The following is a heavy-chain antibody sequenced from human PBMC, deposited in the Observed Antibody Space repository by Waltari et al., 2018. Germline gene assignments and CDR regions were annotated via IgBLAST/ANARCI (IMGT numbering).Heavy chain of an antibody. Sequence: QVQLVQSGAEVKKPGSSVKVSCKASGGTFSSYAISWVRQAPGQGLEWMGGIIHSFGTANYAQKFQGRGTITTDESTSTAYMELSSLRSEDTAVYYCARGGDGYNLTPYDYWGQGTLVTVSS. V-gene: IGHV1-69*05. CDR2: IIHSFGTA. D-gene: IGHD5-12*01. CDR3: ARGGDGYNLTPYDY. CDR1: GGTFSSYA. J-gene: IGHJ4*02.